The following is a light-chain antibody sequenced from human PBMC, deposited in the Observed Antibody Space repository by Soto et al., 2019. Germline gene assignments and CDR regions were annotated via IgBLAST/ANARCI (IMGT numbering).Light chain of an antibody. CDR2: GAS. J-gene: IGKJ1*01. CDR3: QQYNNWRTWT. V-gene: IGKV3-15*01. CDR1: QRVSTN. Sequence: VMTQSPATLSVSPGERATLSSRASQRVSTNLAWYQQKPGQAPSPLIYGASTRATGIPARFSGSGSGTEFTLTISSLQSEDFAVYYCQQYNNWRTWTFGQGTKVEIK.